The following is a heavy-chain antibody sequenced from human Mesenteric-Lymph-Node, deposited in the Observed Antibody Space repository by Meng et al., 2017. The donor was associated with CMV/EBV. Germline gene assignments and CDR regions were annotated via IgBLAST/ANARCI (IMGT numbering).Heavy chain of an antibody. J-gene: IGHJ5*02. D-gene: IGHD6-13*01. V-gene: IGHV1-2*02. Sequence: ASVKVSCKASGYAFTVFYMRWLRQAPGHGLEWMGWVSPSTGGSRIAQKFQGRVTMTRDMSINTAYMEVTGLRSDDTAVYYCARDAPQLRHNWFDPWGQGTLVTVSS. CDR3: ARDAPQLRHNWFDP. CDR2: VSPSTGGS. CDR1: GYAFTVFY.